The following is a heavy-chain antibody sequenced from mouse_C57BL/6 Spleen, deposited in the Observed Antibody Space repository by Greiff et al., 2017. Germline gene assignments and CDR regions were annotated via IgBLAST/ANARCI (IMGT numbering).Heavy chain of an antibody. CDR3: ARDRYDYAGYAMDY. CDR2: ISDGGSYT. J-gene: IGHJ4*01. V-gene: IGHV5-4*01. D-gene: IGHD2-4*01. CDR1: GFTFSSYA. Sequence: DVQLVESGGGLVKPGGSLKLSCAASGFTFSSYAMSWVRQTPEKRLEWVATISDGGSYTYYPDNVKGRFTISRDNAKNNLYLQMSHLKSEDTAMYYCARDRYDYAGYAMDYWGQGTSVTVSS.